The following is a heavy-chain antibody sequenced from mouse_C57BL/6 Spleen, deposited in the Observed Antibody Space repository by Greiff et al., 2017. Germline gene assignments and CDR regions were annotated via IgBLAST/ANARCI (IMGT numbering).Heavy chain of an antibody. CDR3: AREGDGYFDV. J-gene: IGHJ1*03. Sequence: EVQLQQSGPELVKPGASVKISCKASGYSFTGYYMNWVKQSPEKSLEWIGEINPSTGGTTYNQKFKAKATLTVDKSSSTAYMQLKSLTSEDSAVYYCAREGDGYFDVWGTGTTVTVSS. D-gene: IGHD3-3*01. CDR2: INPSTGGT. CDR1: GYSFTGYY. V-gene: IGHV1-42*01.